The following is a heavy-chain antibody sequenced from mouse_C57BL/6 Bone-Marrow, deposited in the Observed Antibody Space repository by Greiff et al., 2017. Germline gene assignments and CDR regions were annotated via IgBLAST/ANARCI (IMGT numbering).Heavy chain of an antibody. CDR1: GFTFSDYG. Sequence: EVKLVESGGGLVQPGGSLKLSCAASGFTFSDYGMAWVRQAPRKGPEWVAFISNLAYSIYYADTVTGRFTISRGNAKNTLYLEMSRLRSEDTAMYYCARREYGSSPYYAMDYWGQGTSVTVSS. D-gene: IGHD1-1*01. CDR3: ARREYGSSPYYAMDY. J-gene: IGHJ4*01. V-gene: IGHV5-15*01. CDR2: ISNLAYSI.